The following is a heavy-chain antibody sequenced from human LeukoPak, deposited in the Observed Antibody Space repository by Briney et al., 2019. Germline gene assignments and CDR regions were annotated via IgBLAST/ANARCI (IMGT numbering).Heavy chain of an antibody. CDR3: ARHRSSRYGMDV. CDR1: GGSISGSNYY. Sequence: SETLSLTCTVSGGSISGSNYYWGWIRHPPGKGLEWIGSIYYSGSTYYNPSLKSRVTISVDTSKNQFSLKLSSVTAADTAVYYCARHRSSRYGMDVWGQGTTVTVSS. V-gene: IGHV4-39*01. D-gene: IGHD6-25*01. J-gene: IGHJ6*02. CDR2: IYYSGST.